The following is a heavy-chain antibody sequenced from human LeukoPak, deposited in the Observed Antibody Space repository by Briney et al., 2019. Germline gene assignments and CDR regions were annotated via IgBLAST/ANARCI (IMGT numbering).Heavy chain of an antibody. V-gene: IGHV3-23*01. CDR1: GFTFSSYG. Sequence: GGSLRLSCAASGFTFSSYGMSWVRQAPGKGLEWVSAISGSGGSTYYADSVKGRFTISRDNSKNTLYLQMNSLRAEDTAVYYCAKDTTVPYYFDYWGQGTLVTVSS. CDR2: ISGSGGST. CDR3: AKDTTVPYYFDY. D-gene: IGHD4-17*01. J-gene: IGHJ4*02.